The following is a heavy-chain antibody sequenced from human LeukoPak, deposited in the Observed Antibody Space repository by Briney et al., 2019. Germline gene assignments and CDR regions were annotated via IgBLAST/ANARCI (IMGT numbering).Heavy chain of an antibody. CDR3: ARMGVGPAFDI. J-gene: IGHJ3*02. Sequence: SETLSLTCTVSGGSISSYYWSWIRQPPGKGLEWIGYIYYSGSTNYNPSLKSRVTISVDTSKNQFSLKLSSVTAADTAVYYCARMGVGPAFDIWGQGTMVTVSS. D-gene: IGHD3-16*01. CDR2: IYYSGST. CDR1: GGSISSYY. V-gene: IGHV4-59*01.